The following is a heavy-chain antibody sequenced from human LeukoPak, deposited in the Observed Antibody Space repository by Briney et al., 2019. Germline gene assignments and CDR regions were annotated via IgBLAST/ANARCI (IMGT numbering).Heavy chain of an antibody. CDR3: ARSDPKRGFGEFVFFEDY. Sequence: ASVKVSCKASGYTFTGYYMHWVRQAPGQGLEWMGWINPNSGGTNYAQKFQGRVTMTRDTSISTAYMELSRLRSDDTAVYYCARSDPKRGFGEFVFFEDYWGQGTLVTVSS. CDR2: INPNSGGT. J-gene: IGHJ4*02. V-gene: IGHV1-2*02. D-gene: IGHD3-10*01. CDR1: GYTFTGYY.